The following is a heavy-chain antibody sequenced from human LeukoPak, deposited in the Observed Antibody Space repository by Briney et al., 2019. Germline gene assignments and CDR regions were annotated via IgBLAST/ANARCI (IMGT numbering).Heavy chain of an antibody. D-gene: IGHD5-18*01. Sequence: PGGSLRLSCAASGFTFSSYWMHWVRQAPGKGLVWVSRINSDGSSTSYADSVKGRFTISRDNAKDTLYLQMNSLRAEDTAVYYCARGGRYSYASFDYWGQGTVVTVSS. CDR3: ARGGRYSYASFDY. J-gene: IGHJ4*02. CDR1: GFTFSSYW. V-gene: IGHV3-74*01. CDR2: INSDGSST.